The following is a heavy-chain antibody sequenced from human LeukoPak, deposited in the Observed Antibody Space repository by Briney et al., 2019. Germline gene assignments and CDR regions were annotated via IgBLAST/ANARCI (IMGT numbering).Heavy chain of an antibody. J-gene: IGHJ4*02. D-gene: IGHD2-15*01. CDR3: ALFEVVVGSTQDF. V-gene: IGHV4-30-4*07. CDR1: GGSISSGGYS. CDR2: IYYSGST. Sequence: SETLSLTCAVSGGSISSGGYSWSWIRQPPGKGLEWIGYIYYSGSTYYNPSLKSRVTISVDTSKNQFSLKLTSVTAADTAVYYCALFEVVVGSTQDFWGQGTLVTVSS.